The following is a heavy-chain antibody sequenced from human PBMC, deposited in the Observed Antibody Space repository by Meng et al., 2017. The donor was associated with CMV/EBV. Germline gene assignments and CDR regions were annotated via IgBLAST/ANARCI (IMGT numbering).Heavy chain of an antibody. J-gene: IGHJ6*02. V-gene: IGHV1-69*05. D-gene: IGHD3-3*01. CDR2: IIPIFGTA. Sequence: SVKVSCKASGGTFSSYAISWVRQAPGQGLEGMGGIIPIFGTANYAQKFQGRVTITTDESTSTAYMELSSLRSEDTAVYYCARGPYYDFWSGYEGGMDVWGQGTTVTVSS. CDR3: ARGPYYDFWSGYEGGMDV. CDR1: GGTFSSYA.